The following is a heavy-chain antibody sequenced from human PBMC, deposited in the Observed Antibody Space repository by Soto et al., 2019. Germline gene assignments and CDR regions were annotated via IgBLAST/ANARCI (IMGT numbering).Heavy chain of an antibody. CDR3: ARDSVLRGSSQDDAFDI. CDR2: ISAYNGNT. D-gene: IGHD6-13*01. V-gene: IGHV1-18*01. Sequence: QVQLVQSGAEVKKPGASVKVSCKASGYTFTSYGISWVRQAPGQGLEWMGWISAYNGNTNYAQKLQGRVTMTTDTSTTTAYMELRSLRSDDTAVYYCARDSVLRGSSQDDAFDIWGQGTMVTVSS. CDR1: GYTFTSYG. J-gene: IGHJ3*02.